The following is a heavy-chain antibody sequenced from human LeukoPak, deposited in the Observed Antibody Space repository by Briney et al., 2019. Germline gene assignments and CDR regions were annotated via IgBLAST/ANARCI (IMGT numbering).Heavy chain of an antibody. CDR2: IYYSGST. CDR3: ASRFGEPYDAFDI. CDR1: GGSLSGSY. D-gene: IGHD3-10*01. Sequence: PSETLSLTCAVYGGSLSGSYWSWIRQHPGKGLEWIGYIYYSGSTYYNPSLKSRVTISVDTSKNQFSLKLSSVTAADTAVYYCASRFGEPYDAFDIWGQGTMVTVSS. J-gene: IGHJ3*02. V-gene: IGHV4-31*11.